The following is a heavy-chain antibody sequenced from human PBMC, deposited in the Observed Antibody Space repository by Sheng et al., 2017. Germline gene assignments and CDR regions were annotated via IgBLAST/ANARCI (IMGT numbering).Heavy chain of an antibody. J-gene: IGHJ6*02. V-gene: IGHV4-38-2*01. Sequence: QVQLQESGPGLVKPSETLSLTCAVSGYYISSGYYWGWIRQPPGKGLEWIGSIYHSGSTYYNPSLKSRVTISVDTSKNQFSLKLSSVTAADTAVYYCARGNYDFWSGYPSGMDVWGQGTTVTVSS. CDR1: GYYISSGYY. D-gene: IGHD3-3*01. CDR3: ARGNYDFWSGYPSGMDV. CDR2: IYHSGST.